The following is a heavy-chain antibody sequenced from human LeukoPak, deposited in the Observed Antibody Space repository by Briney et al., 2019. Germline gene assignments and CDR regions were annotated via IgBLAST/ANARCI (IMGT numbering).Heavy chain of an antibody. CDR3: AALDHGHDY. J-gene: IGHJ4*02. CDR2: INSDGSST. CDR1: GFTFSSYW. V-gene: IGHV3-74*03. Sequence: GGSLRLSCVASGFTFSSYWMHWVRQAPGKGLVWVSRINSDGSSTKCADSVKGRFAISRDNAKNTLYLQMNSLRAEDTAVYYCAALDHGHDYWGQGTLVTVSS.